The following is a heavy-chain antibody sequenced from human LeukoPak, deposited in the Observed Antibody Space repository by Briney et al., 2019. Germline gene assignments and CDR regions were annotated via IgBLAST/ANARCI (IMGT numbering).Heavy chain of an antibody. J-gene: IGHJ5*02. CDR2: IYTSGST. CDR3: ARDDPGSAAIGNWFDP. V-gene: IGHV4-4*07. Sequence: SETLSHTCTVSGGSISSCYWSWIRQPAGKGLEWIGRIYTSGSTNYNPSLKSRVTMSVDTSKNQFSLKLSSVTAADTAVYYCARDDPGSAAIGNWFDPWGQGTLVTVSS. CDR1: GGSISSCY. D-gene: IGHD2-2*02.